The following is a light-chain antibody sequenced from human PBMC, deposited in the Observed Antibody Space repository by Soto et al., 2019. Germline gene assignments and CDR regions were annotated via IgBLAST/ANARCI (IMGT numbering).Light chain of an antibody. J-gene: IGLJ1*01. CDR2: DVD. Sequence: VLTQPRSVSGSPGQSVTISCTGTSSDVGGYNYVSWYQHHPGKAPKLMIYDVDKRPSGVPGRFSGSKSGNTASLTISGLQAEDEADYYCCSYAGSYSFVFGTGTKVTVL. V-gene: IGLV2-11*01. CDR3: CSYAGSYSFV. CDR1: SSDVGGYNY.